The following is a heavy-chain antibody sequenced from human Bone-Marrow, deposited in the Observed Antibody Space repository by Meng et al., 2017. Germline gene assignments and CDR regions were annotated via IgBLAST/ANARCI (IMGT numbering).Heavy chain of an antibody. D-gene: IGHD5-18*01. CDR1: GFSLSTSAVA. CDR2: IYWDDDN. CDR3: VHSADNYGLFYY. Sequence: QITLKESGTTLVKPTQTLTLTCTFSGFSLSTSAVAVGWIRHPPGKALEWLALIYWDDDNRYSPSVKSRLTITKDTSKNQVVLTMTNMDPVDTATYFCVHSADNYGLFYYWGQGTLVTVSS. J-gene: IGHJ4*02. V-gene: IGHV2-5*02.